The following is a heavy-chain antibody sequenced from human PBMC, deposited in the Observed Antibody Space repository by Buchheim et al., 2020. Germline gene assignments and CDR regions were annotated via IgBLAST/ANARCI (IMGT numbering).Heavy chain of an antibody. Sequence: QVQLQESGPGLVKPSGTLSLTCAVSGGPISSSNWWSWVRHPPGKGLEWIGEIYHSGSTNYNPSLKSRVTIPVDKSKNQVSPKLSSVTAADTAVYYCTSSSPAYYYYYGMDVWGQGTT. D-gene: IGHD6-6*01. J-gene: IGHJ6*02. CDR1: GGPISSSNW. CDR2: IYHSGST. CDR3: TSSSPAYYYYYGMDV. V-gene: IGHV4-4*02.